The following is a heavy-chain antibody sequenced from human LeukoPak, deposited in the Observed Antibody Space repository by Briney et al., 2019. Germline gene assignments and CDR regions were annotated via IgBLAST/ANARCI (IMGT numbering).Heavy chain of an antibody. CDR3: ARVVTISGYYYMDV. CDR2: IYYSGST. J-gene: IGHJ6*03. V-gene: IGHV4-39*07. D-gene: IGHD3-3*01. CDR1: GGSISSSSYY. Sequence: SETLSLTCTVSGGSISSSSYYWGWIRQPPGKGLEWIGSIYYSGSTYYNPSLKSRVTISVDTSKNQFSLKLSSVTAADTAVYYCARVVTISGYYYMDVWGKGTTVTVSS.